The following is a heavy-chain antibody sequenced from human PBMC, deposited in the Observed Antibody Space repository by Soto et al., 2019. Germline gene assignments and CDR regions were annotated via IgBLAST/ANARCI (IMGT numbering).Heavy chain of an antibody. J-gene: IGHJ6*02. CDR2: ISSSSSYT. CDR1: GFTFSDYY. D-gene: IGHD3-10*01. V-gene: IGHV3-11*05. Sequence: GGSLRLSCAASGFTFSDYYMSWIRQAPGKGLEWVSYISSSSSYTNYADSVKGRFTISRDNAKNSLYLQMNSLRAEDTAVYYCARETGLLWFGEPLGYYGMDVWGQGTTVTVSS. CDR3: ARETGLLWFGEPLGYYGMDV.